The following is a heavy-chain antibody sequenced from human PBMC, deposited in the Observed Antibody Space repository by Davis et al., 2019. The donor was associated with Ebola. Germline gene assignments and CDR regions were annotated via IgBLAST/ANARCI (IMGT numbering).Heavy chain of an antibody. CDR1: GFTFSDYY. J-gene: IGHJ6*02. Sequence: GGSLRLSCAASGFTFSDYYMSWIRQAPGKGLEWVSYISSSSSTTYYADSVKGRFTISRDNAKNSLYLQMNSLRDEDTAVYYCAGATGYYRHGMDVWGQGTTVTVSS. CDR2: ISSSSSTT. D-gene: IGHD3-9*01. CDR3: AGATGYYRHGMDV. V-gene: IGHV3-11*04.